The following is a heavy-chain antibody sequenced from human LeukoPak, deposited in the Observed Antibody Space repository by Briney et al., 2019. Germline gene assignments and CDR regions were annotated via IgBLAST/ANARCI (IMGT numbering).Heavy chain of an antibody. V-gene: IGHV4-59*12. J-gene: IGHJ4*02. CDR3: ARGILSGWYGDTFTSFDY. CDR2: IYHSGST. CDR1: GGSISSYY. D-gene: IGHD6-19*01. Sequence: SETLSLTCTVSGGSISSYYWSWIRQPPGKGLEWIGYIYHSGSTYYNPSLKSRVTISVDRSKNQFSLKLSSVTAADTAVYYCARGILSGWYGDTFTSFDYWGQGTLVTVSS.